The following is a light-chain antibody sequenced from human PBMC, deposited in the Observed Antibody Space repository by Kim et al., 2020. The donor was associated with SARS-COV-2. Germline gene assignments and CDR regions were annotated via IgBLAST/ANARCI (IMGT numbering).Light chain of an antibody. J-gene: IGKJ2*01. V-gene: IGKV3-11*01. CDR3: QQRKNWAT. Sequence: LSLSPGEAATLACRASQSVSSYVAWYQYKPGQAPRLLIYDASKRATGIPDRFSGRGFGTDFTLTISSLQPEDFAVYYCQQRKNWATFGQGTKLEI. CDR1: QSVSSY. CDR2: DAS.